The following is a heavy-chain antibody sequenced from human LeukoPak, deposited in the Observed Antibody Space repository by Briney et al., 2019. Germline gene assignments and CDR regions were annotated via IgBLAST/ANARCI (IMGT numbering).Heavy chain of an antibody. D-gene: IGHD2-15*01. J-gene: IGHJ5*02. CDR2: IYYSGST. CDR1: GGSISSYY. V-gene: IGHV4-59*01. Sequence: SETLSLTCTVSGGSISSYYWSWIRQPPGKGLEWIGYIYYSGSTNYNPSLKSRVTISVDTSKNQFSLKLSSVTAADTAMYYCTRGGYCSGGSCYGFARYWFDPWGQGTLVTVSS. CDR3: TRGGYCSGGSCYGFARYWFDP.